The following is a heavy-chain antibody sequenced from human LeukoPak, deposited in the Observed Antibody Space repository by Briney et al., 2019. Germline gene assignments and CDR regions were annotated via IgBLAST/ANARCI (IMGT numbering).Heavy chain of an antibody. J-gene: IGHJ4*02. CDR3: ARVDMITFDY. CDR1: GYTFTGYY. CDR2: INPNSGGT. V-gene: IGHV1-2*02. Sequence: SVKVSCKASGYTFTGYYMHWVRQAPGQGLEWMGWINPNSGGTNYAQKFQGRVTMTRDTSISTAYMELSRLTSDDTALYFCARVDMITFDYWGQGTLVTVSS. D-gene: IGHD3-16*01.